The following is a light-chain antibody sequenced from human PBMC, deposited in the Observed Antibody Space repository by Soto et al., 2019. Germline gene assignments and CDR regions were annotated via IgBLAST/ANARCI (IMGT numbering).Light chain of an antibody. CDR1: SSVVGGYNY. J-gene: IGLJ1*01. CDR2: DVS. Sequence: QSVLTQPRSVSGSPGQSVTISCTGTSSVVGGYNYVSWYQQHPGKAPKLMIYDVSKRPSGVPDRFSGSKSGNTASLTISGLQSEDEADYYCCSYAGSYTYGFGTGTKVTVL. V-gene: IGLV2-11*01. CDR3: CSYAGSYTYG.